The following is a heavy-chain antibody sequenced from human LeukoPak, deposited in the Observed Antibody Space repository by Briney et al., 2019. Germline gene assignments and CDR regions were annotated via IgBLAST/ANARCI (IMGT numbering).Heavy chain of an antibody. D-gene: IGHD2-2*01. Sequence: GGSLRLSCAASGFSFSSYAMSWVRQAPGKGLEWVSAISGSGGSTYYAASVKGRFTISRDNSKNTLYLQMNSLRAEDTAVYYCATRREYCSSTSCYAYYYYYGMDVWGQGTTVTVSS. V-gene: IGHV3-23*01. CDR1: GFSFSSYA. CDR3: ATRREYCSSTSCYAYYYYYGMDV. CDR2: ISGSGGST. J-gene: IGHJ6*02.